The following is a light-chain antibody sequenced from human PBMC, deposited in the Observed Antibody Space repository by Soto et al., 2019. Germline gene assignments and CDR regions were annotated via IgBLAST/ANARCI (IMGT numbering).Light chain of an antibody. V-gene: IGKV3-15*01. CDR2: GAS. CDR1: QSVNSN. J-gene: IGKJ1*01. CDR3: QQYDDWPWT. Sequence: VLTQSPGTLSLSPGERATLSCRASQSVNSNLAWYHLKPGQAPRLLIYGASIRAAGIPARFTGSESGTEFTLSISSLQSEDFAVYYCQQYDDWPWTFGHGTKVEIK.